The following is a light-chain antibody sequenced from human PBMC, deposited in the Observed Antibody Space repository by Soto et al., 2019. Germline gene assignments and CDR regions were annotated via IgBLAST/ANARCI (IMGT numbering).Light chain of an antibody. V-gene: IGKV3-20*01. CDR2: AAS. CDR3: QQYGSSPAT. CDR1: QSVSSNY. J-gene: IGKJ2*01. Sequence: EIVVTQSPDTLSLSPGEGAALSCRASQSVSSNYLAWYQQRPGQAPRLLIYAASNRAAGIPDRFTGSGSGTDFTLTISRLEPEDFAVYYGQQYGSSPATFGQGTKLDIK.